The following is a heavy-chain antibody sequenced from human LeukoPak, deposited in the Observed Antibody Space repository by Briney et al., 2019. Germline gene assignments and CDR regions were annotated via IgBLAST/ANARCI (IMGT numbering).Heavy chain of an antibody. D-gene: IGHD3-3*01. V-gene: IGHV4-59*11. CDR2: IYYSGST. J-gene: IGHJ4*02. CDR1: GGSISSHY. CDR3: ASLYYDFWSGFTYYFDY. Sequence: SETLSLTCTVSGGSISSHYWSWIRQPPGKGLEWIGYIYYSGSTNYNPSLKSRVTISVDTSKNQFSLKLSSVTAADTAVYYCASLYYDFWSGFTYYFDYWGQGTLVTVSS.